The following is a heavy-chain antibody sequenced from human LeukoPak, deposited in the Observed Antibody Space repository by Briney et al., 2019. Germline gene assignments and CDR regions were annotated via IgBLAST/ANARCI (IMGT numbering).Heavy chain of an antibody. CDR3: ARDGLRHDYGDRDIYYYYYMDV. J-gene: IGHJ6*03. CDR2: IIPIFGTA. V-gene: IGHV1-69*01. Sequence: ASVKVFCKASGITFSSYAISWVRQAPGQGLEWMGGIIPIFGTANYAQKFQGRVTITADESTSTAYMELSSLRSEDTAVYYCARDGLRHDYGDRDIYYYYYMDVWGKGTTVTISS. D-gene: IGHD4-17*01. CDR1: GITFSSYA.